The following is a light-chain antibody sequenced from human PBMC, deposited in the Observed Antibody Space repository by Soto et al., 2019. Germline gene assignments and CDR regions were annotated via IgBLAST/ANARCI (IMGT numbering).Light chain of an antibody. CDR1: RNYNL. CDR3: CSSAPSRTFV. Sequence: QSALTQPASVSGSPGQSITISCTGTRNYNLVSWFQLHPGEAPKLLIYEDTKRPSGVSDRFSGSKSGNTASLTISGLRAEDEADYHCCSSAPSRTFVFGTGTKVTVL. CDR2: EDT. V-gene: IGLV2-23*01. J-gene: IGLJ1*01.